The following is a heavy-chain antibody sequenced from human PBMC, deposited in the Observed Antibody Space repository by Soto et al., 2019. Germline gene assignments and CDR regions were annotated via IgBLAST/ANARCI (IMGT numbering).Heavy chain of an antibody. CDR1: GFTFSSYW. CDR2: IKQDGSEK. D-gene: IGHD3-9*01. J-gene: IGHJ5*02. V-gene: IGHV3-7*01. CDR3: ARDEGPDYDIMTGYYTDVNWFDP. Sequence: PGGSLRLSCAASGFTFSSYWMSWVRQAPGKGLEWVANIKQDGSEKYYVESVKGRFTISRDNAKNSLYLQMNSLRAEDTAVYYCARDEGPDYDIMTGYYTDVNWFDPWGQGTLVTVSS.